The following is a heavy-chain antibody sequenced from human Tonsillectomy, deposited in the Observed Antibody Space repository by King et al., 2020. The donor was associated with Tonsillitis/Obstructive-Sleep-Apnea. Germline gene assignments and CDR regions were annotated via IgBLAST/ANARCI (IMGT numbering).Heavy chain of an antibody. CDR1: GYTFTRYY. D-gene: IGHD2-15*01. CDR3: ARDDKDDRYFDY. V-gene: IGHV1-46*01. CDR2: INPSSVST. J-gene: IGHJ4*02. Sequence: VQLVESVAEVKQPGASVKVSCKAYGYTFTRYYIHWVRQAPGQGLEWMGIINPSSVSTTYEQKFQGRLTMTSDTSTSTVHMESSSLRSEDTAVYYCARDDKDDRYFDYWGQGTLVTVSS.